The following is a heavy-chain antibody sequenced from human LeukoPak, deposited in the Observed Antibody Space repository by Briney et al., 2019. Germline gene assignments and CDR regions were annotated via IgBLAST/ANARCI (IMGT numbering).Heavy chain of an antibody. V-gene: IGHV4-4*07. D-gene: IGHD2-2*02. Sequence: PSETLSLTCTVSGGSISSYYWSWLRQPAGKGVEWIGRMYNSGSTNYNTSLKSRVNISVEKSKNQFSLKLSSVTAADTAVYYCARDVSRYCSSTSCYTGDYWGQGTLVTVSS. CDR2: MYNSGST. CDR1: GGSISSYY. CDR3: ARDVSRYCSSTSCYTGDY. J-gene: IGHJ4*02.